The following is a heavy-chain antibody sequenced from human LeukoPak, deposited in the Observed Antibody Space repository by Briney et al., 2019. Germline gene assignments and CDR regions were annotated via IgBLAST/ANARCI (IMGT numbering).Heavy chain of an antibody. CDR3: ARAQKDYDFWSLPDY. D-gene: IGHD3-3*01. CDR2: INPNSGGT. Sequence: GASVKVSCKASGYTFTGYYMHWVRQAPGQGLEWMGWINPNSGGTNYAQKFQGRVTMTRDTSISTAYMELSSLRSEDTAVYYCARAQKDYDFWSLPDYWGQGTLVTVSS. CDR1: GYTFTGYY. V-gene: IGHV1-2*02. J-gene: IGHJ4*02.